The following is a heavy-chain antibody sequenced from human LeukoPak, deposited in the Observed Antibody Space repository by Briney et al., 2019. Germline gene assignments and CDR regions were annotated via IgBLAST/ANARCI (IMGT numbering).Heavy chain of an antibody. CDR3: ARNLHYYDSSGPNDAFDI. D-gene: IGHD3-22*01. Sequence: ASVKVSCKPSVYTFTISGISWVPQAPGQGLEWVGWISTYNTNTNYAQNFQGRVTMTTDTSTTTAYMELRSLRSDDTAVYFCARNLHYYDSSGPNDAFDIWGQGTMVTVSS. V-gene: IGHV1-18*01. J-gene: IGHJ3*02. CDR2: ISTYNTNT. CDR1: VYTFTISG.